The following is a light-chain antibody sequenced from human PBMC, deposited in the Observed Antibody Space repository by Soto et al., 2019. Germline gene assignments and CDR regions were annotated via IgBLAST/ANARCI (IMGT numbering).Light chain of an antibody. Sequence: QSALTQPASVSGSPGQSITISCTGTSSDVENYNLVSWYQQHSGKAPKLMIYEGSKRPSGVSNRFSGSKSGNTASPTISGLQAEDEADYYCCSYAGSSTWVFGGGTKVTVL. CDR3: CSYAGSSTWV. V-gene: IGLV2-23*01. CDR1: SSDVENYNL. J-gene: IGLJ3*02. CDR2: EGS.